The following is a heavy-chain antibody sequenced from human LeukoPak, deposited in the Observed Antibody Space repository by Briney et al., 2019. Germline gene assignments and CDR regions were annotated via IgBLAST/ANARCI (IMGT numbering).Heavy chain of an antibody. J-gene: IGHJ5*02. CDR2: IFHTGDT. D-gene: IGHD6-13*01. Sequence: SETLSLTCTVSGYSISSGFYWGWIRQPPGKGLEWIGSIFHTGDTFYNPSLKSRVTILVDTSTNQFSLKLSSVTAADTAVYYCARLGIAAAGIHWFDPWGQGTLVTVSS. CDR3: ARLGIAAAGIHWFDP. V-gene: IGHV4-38-2*02. CDR1: GYSISSGFY.